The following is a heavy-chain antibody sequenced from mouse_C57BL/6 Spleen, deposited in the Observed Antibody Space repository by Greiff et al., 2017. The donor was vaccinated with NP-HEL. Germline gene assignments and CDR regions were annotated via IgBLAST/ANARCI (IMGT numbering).Heavy chain of an antibody. D-gene: IGHD2-4*01. V-gene: IGHV3-6*01. Sequence: ESGPGLVKPSQSLSLTCSVTGYSITSGYYWNWIRQFPGNKLEWMGYISYDGSNNYNPSLKNRISITRDTSKNQFFLKLNSVTTEDTATYYCARSDYDTGYAMDYWGQGTSVTVSS. CDR2: ISYDGSN. CDR1: GYSITSGYY. J-gene: IGHJ4*01. CDR3: ARSDYDTGYAMDY.